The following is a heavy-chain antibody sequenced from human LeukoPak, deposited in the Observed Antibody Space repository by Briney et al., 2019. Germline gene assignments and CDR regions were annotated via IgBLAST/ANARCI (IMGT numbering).Heavy chain of an antibody. CDR2: IDHGGST. Sequence: SETLSLTXAVSGYSISSGYYWGWIRQPPGKGLEWIGRIDHGGSTYYNPSLKRRVTTSVETSKNQISLQLSSVTAADTAVYCCARVRYDLIMDVWGKGTTVTVS. CDR3: ARVRYDLIMDV. V-gene: IGHV4-38-2*01. D-gene: IGHD3-3*01. J-gene: IGHJ6*03. CDR1: GYSISSGYY.